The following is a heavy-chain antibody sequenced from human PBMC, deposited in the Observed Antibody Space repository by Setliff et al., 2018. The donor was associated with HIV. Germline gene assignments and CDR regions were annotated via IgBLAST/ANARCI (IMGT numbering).Heavy chain of an antibody. CDR3: AGPENSGSRATFLGY. V-gene: IGHV1-46*03. J-gene: IGHJ4*02. CDR2: INPNGGRT. CDR1: GYAFVGQY. D-gene: IGHD1-26*01. Sequence: ASVKVSCKTSGYAFVGQYIHWVRQAPGQGPEWVGLINPNGGRTSYSQQFQGRITMTSDTSTSTVFMRLQSLTPEDTAMYYCAGPENSGSRATFLGYWGQGTLVTVSS.